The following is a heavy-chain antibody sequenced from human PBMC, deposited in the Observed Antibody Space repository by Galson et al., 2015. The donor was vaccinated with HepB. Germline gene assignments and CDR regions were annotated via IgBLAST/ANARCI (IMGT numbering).Heavy chain of an antibody. J-gene: IGHJ6*02. D-gene: IGHD2-2*01. Sequence: SLRLSCAASGFTFSSYSMNWVRQAPGKGLEWVSSISSSSSYIYYADSVKGRFTISRDNAKNSLYLQMNSLRAEDTAVYYCARVSTSCYDQWVCGMDVWGQGTTVTVSS. V-gene: IGHV3-21*01. CDR3: ARVSTSCYDQWVCGMDV. CDR2: ISSSSSYI. CDR1: GFTFSSYS.